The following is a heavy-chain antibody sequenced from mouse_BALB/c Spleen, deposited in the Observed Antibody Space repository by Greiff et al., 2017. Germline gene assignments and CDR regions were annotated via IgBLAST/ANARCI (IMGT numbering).Heavy chain of an antibody. CDR3: ARDRTLYYYAMDY. J-gene: IGHJ4*01. Sequence: QVQLKESGPGLVAPSQSLSITCTVSGFSLTGYGVNWVRQPPGKGLEWLGMIWGDGSTDYNSALKSRLSISKDNSKSQVFLKMNSLQTDDTARYYCARDRTLYYYAMDYWGQGTSVTVSS. CDR2: IWGDGST. V-gene: IGHV2-6-7*01. CDR1: GFSLTGYG.